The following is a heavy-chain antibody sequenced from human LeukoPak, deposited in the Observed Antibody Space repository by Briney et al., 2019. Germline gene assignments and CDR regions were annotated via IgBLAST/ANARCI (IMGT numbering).Heavy chain of an antibody. V-gene: IGHV3-11*01. Sequence: GGXXRLSCAASGFTFSDYYXXXIRQAPXXXXXXXXXXSTRGXXXXXXXYXXXXXXXXRXNAKNSLFLRMSSLRVEDTAVYYCARPRTAWSSHWYFEVWGRGTLVTVSS. CDR2: XSTRGXXX. J-gene: IGHJ2*01. CDR1: GFTFSDYY. CDR3: ARPRTAWSSHWYFEV. D-gene: IGHD1-1*01.